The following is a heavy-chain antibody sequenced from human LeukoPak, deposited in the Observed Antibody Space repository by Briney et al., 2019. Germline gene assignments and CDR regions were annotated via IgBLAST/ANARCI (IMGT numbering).Heavy chain of an antibody. V-gene: IGHV1-69*13. CDR3: ARESSLNYYDSSGYYRGGETWFDP. J-gene: IGHJ5*02. CDR1: GGTFSSYA. Sequence: ASVKVSCKASGGTFSSYAISWVRQAPGQGLEWMGGLIPIFGTPNYAQKFQGRVTITADESTSTAYMELSSLRSEDTAVYYCARESSLNYYDSSGYYRGGETWFDPGAREPWSPSPQ. CDR2: LIPIFGTP. D-gene: IGHD3-22*01.